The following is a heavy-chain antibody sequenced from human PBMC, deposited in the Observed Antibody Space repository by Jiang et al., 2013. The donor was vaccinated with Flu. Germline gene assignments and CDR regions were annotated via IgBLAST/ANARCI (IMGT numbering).Heavy chain of an antibody. CDR1: GFTFSSYA. J-gene: IGHJ5*02. CDR3: ARGRITFGGVIVWRVDWFDP. CDR2: ISYDGSNK. V-gene: IGHV3-30*01. Sequence: QLLESGGGVVQPGRSLRLSCAASGFTFSSYAMHWVRQAPGKGLEWVAVISYDGSNKYYADSVKGRFTISRDNSKNTLYLQMNSLRAEDTAAYYCARGRITFGGVIVWRVDWFDPWGQGTLVTVSS. D-gene: IGHD3-16*02.